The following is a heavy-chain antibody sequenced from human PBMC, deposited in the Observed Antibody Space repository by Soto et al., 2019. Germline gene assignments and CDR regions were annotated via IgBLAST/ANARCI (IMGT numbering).Heavy chain of an antibody. J-gene: IGHJ4*02. CDR2: ISSSSSTI. Sequence: EVQLVESGGGLVQPGGSLRLSCAASGFTFSTYSMNWVRQAPGKGLEWVSYISSSSSTIYYADSVKGRFTISRDNAKNSLYLQMNNLRAEDTAVYYCVRVRGRFGELSSDYWGQGTLVTVSS. V-gene: IGHV3-48*01. D-gene: IGHD3-10*01. CDR3: VRVRGRFGELSSDY. CDR1: GFTFSTYS.